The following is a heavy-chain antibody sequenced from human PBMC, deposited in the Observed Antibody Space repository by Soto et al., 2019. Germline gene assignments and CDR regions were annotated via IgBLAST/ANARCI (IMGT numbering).Heavy chain of an antibody. CDR3: AKDTVPVATPWFDP. Sequence: GGSLILSCAASGFTFSSYAMIWVRQAPGKGLEWVSAISGSGGSTYYADSVKGRFTISRDNSKNTLYLQMNSLRAEDTAVYYCAKDTVPVATPWFDPWGQGTLVTVSS. CDR1: GFTFSSYA. J-gene: IGHJ5*02. V-gene: IGHV3-23*01. CDR2: ISGSGGST. D-gene: IGHD2-2*01.